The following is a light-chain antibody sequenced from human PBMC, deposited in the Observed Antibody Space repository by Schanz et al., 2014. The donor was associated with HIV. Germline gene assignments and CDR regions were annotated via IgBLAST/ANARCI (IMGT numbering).Light chain of an antibody. Sequence: EIVMTQSPATLSVSPGERATLSCRASQSVSSNLAWYQQKAGQPPRLLIYGASSGATGIPDRFSGSGSGTDFNLTISRLEPEDFAVYYCQQRSNWPLTFGGGTKVEIK. J-gene: IGKJ4*01. V-gene: IGKV3D-20*02. CDR1: QSVSSN. CDR3: QQRSNWPLT. CDR2: GAS.